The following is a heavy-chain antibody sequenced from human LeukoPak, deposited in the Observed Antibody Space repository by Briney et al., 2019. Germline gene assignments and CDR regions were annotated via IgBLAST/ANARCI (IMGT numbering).Heavy chain of an antibody. Sequence: PSETLSLTCTVSGGSISSYYWSWIRQPPGKGLEWIGYIYYSGSTNYNPSLKSRVTISVDTPKNQFSLKLSSVTAADTAVYYCARDFSGSLGATTTRLGMDVWGQGTTVTVSS. V-gene: IGHV4-59*01. J-gene: IGHJ6*02. CDR1: GGSISSYY. CDR3: ARDFSGSLGATTTRLGMDV. D-gene: IGHD1-26*01. CDR2: IYYSGST.